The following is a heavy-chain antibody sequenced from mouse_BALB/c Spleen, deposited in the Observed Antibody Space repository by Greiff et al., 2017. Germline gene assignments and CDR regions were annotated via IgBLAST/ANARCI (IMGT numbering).Heavy chain of an antibody. Sequence: DVKLQESGAELVRSGASVKLSCTASGFNIKDYYMHWVKQRPEQGLEWIGWIDPENGDTEYAPKFQGKATMTADTSSNTAYLQLSSLTSEDTAVYYCNAVGSSGGRAYWGQGTLVTVSA. D-gene: IGHD3-1*01. CDR2: IDPENGDT. J-gene: IGHJ3*01. V-gene: IGHV14-4*02. CDR1: GFNIKDYY. CDR3: NAVGSSGGRAY.